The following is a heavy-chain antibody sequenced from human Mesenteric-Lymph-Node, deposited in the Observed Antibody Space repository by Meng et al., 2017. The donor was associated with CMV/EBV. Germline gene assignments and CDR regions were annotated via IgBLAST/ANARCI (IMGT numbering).Heavy chain of an antibody. D-gene: IGHD5-12*01. CDR2: IVYDGSNK. J-gene: IGHJ4*02. CDR3: ARGDIADPFDY. Sequence: GGSLRLSCAASGFTFSRYAMHWVRQAPGKGLEWVAGIVYDGSNKYYADSVKGRFTISRDNSKNTLYLQMNSLSAEDTAVYFCARGDIADPFDYWGQGTLVTVSS. CDR1: GFTFSRYA. V-gene: IGHV3-30*04.